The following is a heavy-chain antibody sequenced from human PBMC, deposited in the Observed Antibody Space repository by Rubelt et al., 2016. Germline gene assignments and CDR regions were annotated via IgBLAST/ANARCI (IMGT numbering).Heavy chain of an antibody. CDR1: GGSISSYY. J-gene: IGHJ5*02. CDR2: IYYSGST. V-gene: IGHV4-59*08. CDR3: ARHKVGSIVVVLFDP. Sequence: QVQLQESGPGLVKPSETLSLTCTVSGGSISSYYWSWIRQPPGKGLEWIGYIYYSGSTNYNPSLKSLVTISVDTSKNQFSLKLSSVTAADTAVYYCARHKVGSIVVVLFDPWGQGTLVTVSS. D-gene: IGHD2-15*01.